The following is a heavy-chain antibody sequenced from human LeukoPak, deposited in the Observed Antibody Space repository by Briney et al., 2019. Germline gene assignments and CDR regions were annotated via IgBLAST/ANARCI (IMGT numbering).Heavy chain of an antibody. CDR3: ARDKTDEYYFDY. D-gene: IGHD1-1*01. CDR1: GYTFTSYG. J-gene: IGHJ4*02. CDR2: ISAYNGNT. Sequence: ASVKVSCKASGYTFTSYGISWVRQAPGQGLEWMGWISAYNGNTNYAQKLQGRVTVTTDTSTSTAYMELRSLRSDDTAVYYCARDKTDEYYFDYWGQGTLVTVSS. V-gene: IGHV1-18*01.